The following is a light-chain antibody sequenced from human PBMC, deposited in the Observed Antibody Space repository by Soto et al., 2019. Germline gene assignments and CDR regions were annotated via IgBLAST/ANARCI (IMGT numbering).Light chain of an antibody. J-gene: IGKJ5*01. CDR1: QSVSSN. Sequence: SPATLSVSPGERATLSCRASQSVSSNLAWYQQKPGQAPRLLIYGASTRATGIPARFSGSGSGTEFTLTISSLQSEDFAVYYCQQRSNWPITFGQGTRLEI. CDR3: QQRSNWPIT. V-gene: IGKV3-15*01. CDR2: GAS.